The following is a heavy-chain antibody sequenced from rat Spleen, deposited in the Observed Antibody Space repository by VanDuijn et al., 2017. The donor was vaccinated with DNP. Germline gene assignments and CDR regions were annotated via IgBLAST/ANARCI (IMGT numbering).Heavy chain of an antibody. D-gene: IGHD1-11*01. CDR2: ISSDGSLA. CDR1: GFTFSDYG. V-gene: IGHV5-20*01. J-gene: IGHJ4*01. CDR3: AKDWDGGYAMDA. Sequence: EVQLVESGGGLVQPGRSMKLSCAASGFTFSDYGMAWVLQTPTKGLEGVASISSDGSLAYYRDSVKGRFTISKDNAKDTLDLQMESLRSEDTATYYCAKDWDGGYAMDAWGQGTSVTVSS.